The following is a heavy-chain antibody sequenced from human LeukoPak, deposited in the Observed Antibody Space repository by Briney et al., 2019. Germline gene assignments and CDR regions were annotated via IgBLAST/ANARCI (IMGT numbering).Heavy chain of an antibody. CDR1: GFTFSSYS. D-gene: IGHD3-10*01. Sequence: GSLRLPCAASGFTFSSYSMNWVRQAPGKGLEWVSSISSSSSYIYYADSVKGRFTISRDNAKNSLYLQMNSLRAEDTAVYYCARGRITMVRGVTDFDYWGQGTLVTVSS. V-gene: IGHV3-21*01. J-gene: IGHJ4*02. CDR3: ARGRITMVRGVTDFDY. CDR2: ISSSSSYI.